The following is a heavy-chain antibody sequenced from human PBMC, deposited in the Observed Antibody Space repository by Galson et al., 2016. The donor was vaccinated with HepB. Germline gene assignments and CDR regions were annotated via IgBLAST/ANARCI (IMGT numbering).Heavy chain of an antibody. Sequence: LSLTCNVSSGSVISGGYYWSXXRQHPGKGLXWIGSIYYSGPTYFNPSLKSRVTMSMDPPNNQFSLWLTSVTAADTALYYCARTVFGVVVPDLYFDFWGQGSLVTVSS. CDR1: SGSVISGGYY. V-gene: IGHV4-31*03. CDR3: ARTVFGVVVPDLYFDF. J-gene: IGHJ4*02. CDR2: IYYSGPT. D-gene: IGHD3-3*01.